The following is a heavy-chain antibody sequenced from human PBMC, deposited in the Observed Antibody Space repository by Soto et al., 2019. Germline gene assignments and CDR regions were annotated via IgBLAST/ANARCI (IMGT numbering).Heavy chain of an antibody. CDR3: ARDSFRKIYGPTNYYYGMDV. D-gene: IGHD3-10*01. Sequence: GGSLSLSSAASGFTFSSYGMNWVRQAPGKGLEWFSYISSSSSTIYYADSVKGRFTISRDNAKNSLYLQMNSLRAEDTAVYHCARDSFRKIYGPTNYYYGMDVWGQGTTVTVSS. CDR2: ISSSSSTI. CDR1: GFTFSSYG. V-gene: IGHV3-48*01. J-gene: IGHJ6*02.